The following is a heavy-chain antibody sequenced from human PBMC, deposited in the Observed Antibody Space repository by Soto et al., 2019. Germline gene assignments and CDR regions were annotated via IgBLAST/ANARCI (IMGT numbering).Heavy chain of an antibody. Sequence: EVQLLESGGGLVQPGGSLRLSCAASGFTFSSYGMSWVRQAPGKGLEWVSAISGSGRNTFYADSVKGRFTISRDNSKNTLYLQMNYLRAVDTAVYYCAKVIRDIVVVVTATAFEYFHHWGQGTLVTVSS. D-gene: IGHD2-15*01. CDR1: GFTFSSYG. CDR3: AKVIRDIVVVVTATAFEYFHH. CDR2: ISGSGRNT. J-gene: IGHJ1*01. V-gene: IGHV3-23*01.